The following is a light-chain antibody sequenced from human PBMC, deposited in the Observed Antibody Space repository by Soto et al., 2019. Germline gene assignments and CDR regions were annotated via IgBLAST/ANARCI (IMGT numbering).Light chain of an antibody. CDR1: SSNIGAGYD. CDR3: QSFDVSVNALYV. CDR2: GNN. V-gene: IGLV1-40*01. J-gene: IGLJ1*01. Sequence: QSVLTQPPSVSGAPGQTVTISCTGRSSNIGAGYDVHWYQQLPGTAPKLLIYGNNNRPSGVPDRFSGSKSGTSASLAITGLQAEDEADYYCQSFDVSVNALYVFGTGTKLTVL.